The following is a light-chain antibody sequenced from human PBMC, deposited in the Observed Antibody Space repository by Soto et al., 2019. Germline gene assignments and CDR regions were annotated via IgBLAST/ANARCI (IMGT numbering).Light chain of an antibody. Sequence: DIPMTQSPSSLSASVGDRVIITCRASQTISSHLNWYQQKAGKAPNLLIYGASSLQSGVPSRFSGSGSGTDFTLTISSLQPEDFATYYCQQSSDTLLTFGGGTKVQIK. CDR2: GAS. V-gene: IGKV1-39*01. J-gene: IGKJ4*01. CDR3: QQSSDTLLT. CDR1: QTISSH.